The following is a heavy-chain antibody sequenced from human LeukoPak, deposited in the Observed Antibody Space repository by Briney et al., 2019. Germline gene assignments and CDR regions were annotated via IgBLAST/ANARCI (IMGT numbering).Heavy chain of an antibody. CDR2: IKSDGSST. J-gene: IGHJ4*02. Sequence: PGGSLRLSCAASGFTFSSHWMHWVRQAPGKGLVWVSRIKSDGSSTNYADSVKGRFTISRDNAKNTLYLQMNSLRAEDTAVYYCAKGIEYWGQGTLVTVSS. CDR1: GFTFSSHW. V-gene: IGHV3-74*01. D-gene: IGHD6-13*01. CDR3: AKGIEY.